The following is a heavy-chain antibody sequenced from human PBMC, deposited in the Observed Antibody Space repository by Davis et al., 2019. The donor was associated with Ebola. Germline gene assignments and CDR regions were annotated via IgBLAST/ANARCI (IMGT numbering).Heavy chain of an antibody. J-gene: IGHJ4*02. V-gene: IGHV1-46*01. Sequence: ASVKVSCKASGYAFTNYLVHWVRQAPGQGLEWMGLIHPRDGNTIYAQRFQGRVPMTSDTATTTAYMEVGSLRSDDTAVYYCARAQFPTTSDHWGQGTLVTVSS. D-gene: IGHD1-1*01. CDR2: IHPRDGNT. CDR3: ARAQFPTTSDH. CDR1: GYAFTNYL.